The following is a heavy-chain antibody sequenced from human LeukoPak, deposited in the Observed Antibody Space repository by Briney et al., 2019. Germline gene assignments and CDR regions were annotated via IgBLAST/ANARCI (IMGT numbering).Heavy chain of an antibody. CDR1: GFTVSSYW. J-gene: IGHJ4*02. CDR3: ARPYSSDFYQYFDC. Sequence: GGSLRLSCAASGFTVSSYWMRWVRQAPGKGLEWVANIKQDGSEKYYVDSGKGRFTISRDNAKNSLNLQMNSLRAEDTAVYYCARPYSSDFYQYFDCWGRGTLVTVSS. V-gene: IGHV3-7*05. CDR2: IKQDGSEK. D-gene: IGHD3-22*01.